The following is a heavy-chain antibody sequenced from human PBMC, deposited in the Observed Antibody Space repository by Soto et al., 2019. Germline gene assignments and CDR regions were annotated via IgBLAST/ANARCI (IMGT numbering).Heavy chain of an antibody. J-gene: IGHJ4*02. CDR2: IKQDGSEK. D-gene: IGHD3-10*01. CDR3: ARGNYYGSGSYLYFDY. V-gene: IGHV3-7*01. CDR1: GFTFSSYW. Sequence: GGSLRLSCAASGFTFSSYWMSWVRQAPGKGLEWVANIKQDGSEKYYVDSVKGRFTISRDNAKNSLYLQMNSLRAEDTAVYYCARGNYYGSGSYLYFDYWGQGTLVTVSS.